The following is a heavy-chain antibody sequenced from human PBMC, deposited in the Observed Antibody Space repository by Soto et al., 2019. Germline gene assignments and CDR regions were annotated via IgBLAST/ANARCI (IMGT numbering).Heavy chain of an antibody. CDR2: ISAYNGNT. CDR1: GYTFTSYG. Sequence: ASVKVSCKASGYTFTSYGISWVRQAPGQGLEWMGWISAYNGNTNYAQKLQGRVIMTTDTSTSTAYMELRSLRSDDTAVYYCARDRIVVVPAATNWFDPWGQGTLVTVSS. CDR3: ARDRIVVVPAATNWFDP. J-gene: IGHJ5*02. D-gene: IGHD2-2*01. V-gene: IGHV1-18*04.